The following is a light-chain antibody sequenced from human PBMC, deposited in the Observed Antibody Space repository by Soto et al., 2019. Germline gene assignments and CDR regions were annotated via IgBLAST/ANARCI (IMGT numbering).Light chain of an antibody. J-gene: IGKJ4*01. Sequence: DIQMTQSPSTLSASVGDRVTITCRASQSIHNYLNWYQQKPGKAPKVLIYAASNLQSGVPSRFSGSVSGTDFTLTINSLQPEDFASYYCQQSYSTPLTFGGGTKVEIK. CDR3: QQSYSTPLT. V-gene: IGKV1-39*01. CDR2: AAS. CDR1: QSIHNY.